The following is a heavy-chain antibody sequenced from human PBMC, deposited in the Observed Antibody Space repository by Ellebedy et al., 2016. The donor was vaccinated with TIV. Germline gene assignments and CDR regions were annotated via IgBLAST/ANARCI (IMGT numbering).Heavy chain of an antibody. CDR3: ATFGGNRGD. D-gene: IGHD3-10*01. Sequence: GESLKISCAASGFTFSSYSMNWVRQAPGKGLEWVSSISSSSSYIYYADSVKGRFAISRDNAKNSLYLQMNSLGAEDTAVYYCATFGGNRGDWGQGTLVTVSS. CDR2: ISSSSSYI. J-gene: IGHJ4*02. CDR1: GFTFSSYS. V-gene: IGHV3-21*01.